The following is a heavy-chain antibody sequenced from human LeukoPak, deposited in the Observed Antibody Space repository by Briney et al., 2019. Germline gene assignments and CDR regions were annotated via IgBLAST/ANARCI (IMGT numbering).Heavy chain of an antibody. J-gene: IGHJ5*02. Sequence: RASVKVSCKASGYTFTSYDINWVRQATGQGLEWMGWMNPNSGNTDYAQKFQGRVTMTRNTSISTAYMELSSLRSEDTAVYYCARRGMDIVLMVYADDWFDPWGQGTLVTVSS. CDR2: MNPNSGNT. D-gene: IGHD2-8*01. V-gene: IGHV1-8*01. CDR3: ARRGMDIVLMVYADDWFDP. CDR1: GYTFTSYD.